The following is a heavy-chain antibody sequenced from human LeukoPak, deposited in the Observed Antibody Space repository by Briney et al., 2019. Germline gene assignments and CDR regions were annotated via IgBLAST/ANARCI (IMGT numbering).Heavy chain of an antibody. Sequence: SETLSLTCTVSRGSISSYYWSWIRQPPGKGLEWIGYIYYSGSTNYNPSLKSRVTISVDTSKNQFSLKLSSVTAADTAVYYCARGTMKDWAFDIWGQGTMVTVSS. J-gene: IGHJ3*02. CDR3: ARGTMKDWAFDI. CDR1: RGSISSYY. CDR2: IYYSGST. V-gene: IGHV4-59*01. D-gene: IGHD3-22*01.